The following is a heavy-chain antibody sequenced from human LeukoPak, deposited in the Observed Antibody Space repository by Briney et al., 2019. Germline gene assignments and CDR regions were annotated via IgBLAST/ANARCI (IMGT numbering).Heavy chain of an antibody. Sequence: VWSLSLACTTAGPTVRSNYMTWVRQAPGKELEWVSFIHTDGRTYYADSVKGRFTISRDNSKNTLYLHMNGLRAEDTALYYCARDRYDDSGYYEYWGQGTLVTVSS. CDR3: ARDRYDDSGYYEY. CDR2: IHTDGRT. D-gene: IGHD3-22*01. V-gene: IGHV3-53*01. J-gene: IGHJ4*02. CDR1: GPTVRSNY.